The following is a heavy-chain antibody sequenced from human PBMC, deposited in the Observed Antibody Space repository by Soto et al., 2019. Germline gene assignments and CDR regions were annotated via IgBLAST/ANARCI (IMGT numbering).Heavy chain of an antibody. D-gene: IGHD4-17*01. CDR3: ARAYGGNPALFDP. Sequence: GGSLRLSCAASGFTASRDYMSWVRQAPGKGLEWVSVIYTGGSTYYADSVKGRFTFSRDNSKNTLYLQMNSLRAEDTAVYYCARAYGGNPALFDPWGQGTLVTVSS. J-gene: IGHJ5*02. CDR2: IYTGGST. CDR1: GFTASRDY. V-gene: IGHV3-53*01.